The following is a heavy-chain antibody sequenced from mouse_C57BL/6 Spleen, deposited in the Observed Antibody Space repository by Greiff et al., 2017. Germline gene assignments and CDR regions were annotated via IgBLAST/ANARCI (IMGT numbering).Heavy chain of an antibody. V-gene: IGHV14-2*01. D-gene: IGHD3-3*01. Sequence: EVQLQQSGAELVKPGASVKLSCTASGFNIKDYYMHWVKQRTEQGLEWIGRIDPEDGETKYAPKFQGKATITVDTSSNTAYLQLSSLTSEDTAVYYCARSRDEYYFDYWGQGTTLTVSS. CDR2: IDPEDGET. CDR3: ARSRDEYYFDY. J-gene: IGHJ2*01. CDR1: GFNIKDYY.